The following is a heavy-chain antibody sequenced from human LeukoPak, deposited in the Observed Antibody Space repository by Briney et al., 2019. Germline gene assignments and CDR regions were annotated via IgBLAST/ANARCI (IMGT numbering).Heavy chain of an antibody. CDR1: GFPFRNYV. V-gene: IGHV3-23*01. Sequence: GGSLRLSGSTSGFPFRNYVINWVRQAPGKGLAWVASVWGDDDFNTTNTADSVKGRFSISRDNSKNTVISEMTTLRFEDTARYYCARGSYLRFEAGNFFDYWGQGTQVTVSS. D-gene: IGHD5/OR15-5a*01. J-gene: IGHJ4*02. CDR2: VWGDDDF. CDR3: ARGSYLRFEAGNFFDY.